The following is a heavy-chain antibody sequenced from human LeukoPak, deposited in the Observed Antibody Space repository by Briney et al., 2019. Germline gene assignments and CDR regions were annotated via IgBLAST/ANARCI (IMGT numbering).Heavy chain of an antibody. CDR3: AREKSLGDFWSGYSEY. V-gene: IGHV1-46*01. Sequence: ASVKVSCKASGYTFTSNYIHWLRQAPGQGLEWMGLINPSGGSTSYAQKFQGRVTMTRDTSTSTVYMELSSLRSEDTAVYYCAREKSLGDFWSGYSEYWGQGTLVTVSS. CDR2: INPSGGST. CDR1: GYTFTSNY. D-gene: IGHD3-3*01. J-gene: IGHJ4*02.